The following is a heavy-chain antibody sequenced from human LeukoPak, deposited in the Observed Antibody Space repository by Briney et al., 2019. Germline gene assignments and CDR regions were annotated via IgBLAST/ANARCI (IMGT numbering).Heavy chain of an antibody. CDR2: IYHSGST. J-gene: IGHJ6*03. CDR3: ARSTGYYYYYMDV. CDR1: GGSISSGGYY. D-gene: IGHD3-9*01. Sequence: SETLSLTCTVSGGSISSGGYYWSWIRQPPGKGLEWIGYIYHSGSTYYNPSLKSRVTISVDTSKNQFSLKLSSVTAADTAVYYCARSTGYYYYYMDVWGKGTTVTVSS. V-gene: IGHV4-30-2*01.